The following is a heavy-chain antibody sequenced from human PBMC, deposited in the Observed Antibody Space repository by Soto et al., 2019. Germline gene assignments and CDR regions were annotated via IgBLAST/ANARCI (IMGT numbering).Heavy chain of an antibody. CDR1: GYTFTSYF. CDR3: ARDSPVSHFFDY. Sequence: QVQLVQSGAEVKKPGASVRVSCKASGYTFTSYFIYWVRLAPGQGLEWMGFINPTGGATRYAQKFQGRVTLTRDTSTSTVYMELSSLRSEDTAVYYCARDSPVSHFFDYWGQGTRVTVSS. V-gene: IGHV1-46*03. CDR2: INPTGGAT. J-gene: IGHJ4*02. D-gene: IGHD4-4*01.